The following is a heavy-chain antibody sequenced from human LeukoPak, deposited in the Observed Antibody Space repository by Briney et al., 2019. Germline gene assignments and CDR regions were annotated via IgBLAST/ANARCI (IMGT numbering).Heavy chain of an antibody. V-gene: IGHV1-2*02. D-gene: IGHD6-19*01. CDR2: INPNSGGT. J-gene: IGHJ1*01. CDR1: GYTFTGYY. CDR3: AREFVAVAGTRYFQH. Sequence: GASVKVSCKAPGYTFTGYYMHWVRQAPGQGLEWMGWINPNSGGTNYAQKFQGRVTMTRDTSISTAYMELSRLRSDDTAVYYCAREFVAVAGTRYFQHWGQGTLVTVSS.